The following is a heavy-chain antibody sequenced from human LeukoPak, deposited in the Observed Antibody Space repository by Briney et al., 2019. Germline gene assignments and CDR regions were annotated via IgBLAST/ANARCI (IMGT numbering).Heavy chain of an antibody. D-gene: IGHD5-18*01. J-gene: IGHJ4*02. CDR1: GASVSSGSYY. V-gene: IGHV4-61*01. CDR2: IYYSGST. CDR3: ARGSRGYSYG. Sequence: PSETLSLTCTVSGASVSSGSYYWSWIRQPPGKGLEWIGYIYYSGSTNYNPSLKSRVTISVDTSKNQFSLKLSSVTAADTAVYYCARGSRGYSYGWGQGTQVTVSS.